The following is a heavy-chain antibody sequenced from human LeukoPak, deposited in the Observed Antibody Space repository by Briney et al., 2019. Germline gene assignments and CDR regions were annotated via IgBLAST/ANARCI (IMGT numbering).Heavy chain of an antibody. CDR3: ASGDKDYYYMDV. J-gene: IGHJ6*03. D-gene: IGHD7-27*01. Sequence: SETLSLTCTVSGGSISSYYWSWIRQPPGKGLEWIGYIYYSGSTNYNPSLKSRVTISVDTSKNQFSLKLSSVTAADTAVYYCASGDKDYYYMDVWGKGTTVTVSS. V-gene: IGHV4-59*12. CDR1: GGSISSYY. CDR2: IYYSGST.